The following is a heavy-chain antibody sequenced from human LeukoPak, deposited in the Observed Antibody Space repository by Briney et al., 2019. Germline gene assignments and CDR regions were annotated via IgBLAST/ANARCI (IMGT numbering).Heavy chain of an antibody. D-gene: IGHD2-21*02. Sequence: SQTLSLTCTVSGGSISSGDYYWSWIRQPPGKGLEWIGYIYYSGSTYYNPSLKSRVTISVDTSKNQFSLKLSSVTAADTAIYYCARGACGGDCYSADYFDHWGLGTLVTVSS. CDR3: ARGACGGDCYSADYFDH. V-gene: IGHV4-30-4*08. J-gene: IGHJ4*02. CDR1: GGSISSGDYY. CDR2: IYYSGST.